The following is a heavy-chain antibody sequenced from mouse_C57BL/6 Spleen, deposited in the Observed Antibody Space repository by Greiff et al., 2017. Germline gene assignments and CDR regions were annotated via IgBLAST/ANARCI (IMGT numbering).Heavy chain of an antibody. CDR1: GFTFSSYT. D-gene: IGHD2-5*01. J-gene: IGHJ3*01. V-gene: IGHV5-9*01. CDR2: ISGGGGNT. CDR3: ARALYYSNNDWFAY. Sequence: EVQLVESGGGLVKPGGSLKLSCAASGFTFSSYTMSWVRQTPEKRLEWVATISGGGGNTYYPDSVKGRFTISRDNAKNTLYLQMSSLRSEDTALYYCARALYYSNNDWFAYWGQGTLVTVSA.